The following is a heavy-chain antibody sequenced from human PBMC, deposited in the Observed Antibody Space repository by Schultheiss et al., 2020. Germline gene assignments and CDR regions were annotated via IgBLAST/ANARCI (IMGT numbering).Heavy chain of an antibody. J-gene: IGHJ5*02. V-gene: IGHV1-18*01. CDR1: GYTFTSYG. Sequence: GGSLRLSCKASGYTFTSYGISWVRQAPGQGLEWMGIINPSGGSTSYAQNFQGRVTVTTDTSTSTAYMELRSLRSDDTAVYYCARDPKWQQLAYNNWFDPWGQGTLVTVSS. D-gene: IGHD6-13*01. CDR3: ARDPKWQQLAYNNWFDP. CDR2: INPSGGST.